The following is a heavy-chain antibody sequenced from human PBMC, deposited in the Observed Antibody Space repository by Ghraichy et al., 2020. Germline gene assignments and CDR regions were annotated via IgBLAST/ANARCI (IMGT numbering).Heavy chain of an antibody. J-gene: IGHJ6*02. Sequence: GESLNISCAASGFTFSSYAMHWVRQAPGKGLEWMAVIWYDGSEKYYSDSVRGRFTISRDNSKNTLYLQMTGPRADDTAMYYCARELRPNAVAVWGQGSTVTVSS. CDR1: GFTFSSYA. V-gene: IGHV3-33*01. CDR2: IWYDGSEK. D-gene: IGHD3-3*01. CDR3: ARELRPNAVAV.